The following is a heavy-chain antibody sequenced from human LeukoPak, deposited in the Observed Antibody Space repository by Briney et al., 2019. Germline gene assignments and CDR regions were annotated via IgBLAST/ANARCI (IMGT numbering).Heavy chain of an antibody. CDR2: IYYNGNT. Sequence: PSETLSLTCTVSGGSISSSDYYWGWIRQPPGERLEWIGTIYYNGNTHYNPSLQSRVIISADTSKNQFSLKVTSVTAPDTAVYYCARTVGTHRFDYWGQGILVTVSS. V-gene: IGHV4-39*01. J-gene: IGHJ4*02. D-gene: IGHD4-23*01. CDR1: GGSISSSDYY. CDR3: ARTVGTHRFDY.